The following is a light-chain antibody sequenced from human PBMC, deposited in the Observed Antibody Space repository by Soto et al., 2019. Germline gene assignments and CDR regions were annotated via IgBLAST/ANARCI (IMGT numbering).Light chain of an antibody. CDR1: QSVKNH. CDR2: DAS. Sequence: EIVMTQSPATLSVSSREGITLSCRASQSVKNHLAWYQHKPGQSPRLLIYDASTRATGVPARFSAGGSGTEFTLVISSLQSEDAAVYYCQEYNAWPPGTFGQGTKVEIK. CDR3: QEYNAWPPGT. J-gene: IGKJ1*01. V-gene: IGKV3D-15*01.